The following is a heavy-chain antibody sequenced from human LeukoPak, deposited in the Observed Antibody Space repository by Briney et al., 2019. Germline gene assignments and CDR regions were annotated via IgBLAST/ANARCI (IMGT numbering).Heavy chain of an antibody. CDR3: ARHPQYCSGGTCYSFNWFDP. Sequence: SETLSLTCTVSGSSISSSNYYWGWIRQPPGKGLEWIGSIYYSGSTYYNPSLKSRVTTSVDTSKNQFSLKLSSVTAADTAVYYCARHPQYCSGGTCYSFNWFDPWGQGTLVTVSS. V-gene: IGHV4-39*01. CDR2: IYYSGST. D-gene: IGHD2-15*01. J-gene: IGHJ5*02. CDR1: GSSISSSNYY.